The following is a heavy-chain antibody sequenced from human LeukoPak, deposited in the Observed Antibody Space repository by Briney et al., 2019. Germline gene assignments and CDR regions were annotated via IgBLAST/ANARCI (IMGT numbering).Heavy chain of an antibody. J-gene: IGHJ5*02. CDR1: GFTFSSYG. CDR3: AKDSKVAAGKNH. V-gene: IGHV3-30*02. D-gene: IGHD6-13*01. Sequence: GSLRLSCAASGFTFSSYGMHWVRQAPGKGLEWVAFIRYDGSNKYYADSVKGRFTISRDNAKSSLYLQMNSLRAEDTAVYYCAKDSKVAAGKNHWGQGTLVTVSS. CDR2: IRYDGSNK.